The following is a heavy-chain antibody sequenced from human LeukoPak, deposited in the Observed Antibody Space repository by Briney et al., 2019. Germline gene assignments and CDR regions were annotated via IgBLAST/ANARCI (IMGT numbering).Heavy chain of an antibody. Sequence: GGSLRLSCAASGFIFSDYGMHWVRQAPGKGLEWVAVIRSDATNQYYADSVRGRFAISRDDSTSMVYLQMNSLRAEDTAVYFCAKDIQRGFDYTNSLDYWGQGTLVTVSS. D-gene: IGHD4-11*01. CDR3: AKDIQRGFDYTNSLDY. V-gene: IGHV3-33*06. J-gene: IGHJ4*02. CDR1: GFIFSDYG. CDR2: IRSDATNQ.